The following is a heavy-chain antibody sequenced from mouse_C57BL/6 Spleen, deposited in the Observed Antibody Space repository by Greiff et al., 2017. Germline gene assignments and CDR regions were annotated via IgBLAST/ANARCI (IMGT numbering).Heavy chain of an antibody. CDR1: GYTFTSYW. CDR3: ARRDSNYAMDY. J-gene: IGHJ4*01. V-gene: IGHV1-64*01. CDR2: IHPNSGST. Sequence: VQLQQPGAELVKPGASVKLSCTASGYTFTSYWMHWVKQRPGQGLEWIGMIHPNSGSTNYNEKFKSKATLTVDKSSSTAYMQLSSLTSEDSAVYYCARRDSNYAMDYWGQGTSVTVSS. D-gene: IGHD2-5*01.